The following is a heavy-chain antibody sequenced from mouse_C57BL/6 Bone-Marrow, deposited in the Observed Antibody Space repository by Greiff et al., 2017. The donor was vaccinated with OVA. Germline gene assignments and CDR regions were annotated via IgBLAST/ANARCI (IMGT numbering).Heavy chain of an antibody. V-gene: IGHV2-5*01. J-gene: IGHJ1*03. CDR3: AKNWGDYGGYFDV. D-gene: IGHD2-4*01. CDR1: GFSLTSYG. CDR2: IWRGGST. Sequence: VKLMESGPGLVQPSQSLSITCTVSGFSLTSYGVHWVRQSPGKGLEWLGVIWRGGSTDYNAAFMSRLSITKDNSKSQVFFKMNSLQADDTAICYCAKNWGDYGGYFDVWGTGTTVTVSS.